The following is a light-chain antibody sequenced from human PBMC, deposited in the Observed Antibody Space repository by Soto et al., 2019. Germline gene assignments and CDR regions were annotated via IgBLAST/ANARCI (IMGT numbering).Light chain of an antibody. Sequence: AIPMTQSPSSLSASVGDTVTITCRASQDIRKDLDWYQQKPGKAPNLLIYASSSLQSGVPPRFSGSGSGTDFTLTISSLHPEDFATYYCLQDYNYPYTFGQGTKLEIK. CDR2: ASS. CDR1: QDIRKD. CDR3: LQDYNYPYT. V-gene: IGKV1-6*01. J-gene: IGKJ2*01.